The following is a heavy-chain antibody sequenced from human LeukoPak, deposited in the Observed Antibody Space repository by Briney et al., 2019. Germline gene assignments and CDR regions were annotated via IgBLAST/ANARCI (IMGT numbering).Heavy chain of an antibody. CDR2: IRQDGGDK. D-gene: IGHD6-13*01. V-gene: IGHV3-7*03. CDR3: VRDSYTGTWHEEGRDY. CDR1: GFTFSSYW. J-gene: IGHJ4*02. Sequence: GGSLRLSCAASGFTFSSYWMSWVRQAPGKGLEWAANIRQDGGDKHYVDSVKGRFTISRDNAKNSLYLQMNSLRAEDTAVYYCVRDSYTGTWHEEGRDYWGQGTLVTVSS.